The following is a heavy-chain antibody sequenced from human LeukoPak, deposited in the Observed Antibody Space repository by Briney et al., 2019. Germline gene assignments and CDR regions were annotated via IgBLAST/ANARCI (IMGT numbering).Heavy chain of an antibody. CDR3: AKGLTRFGELLSFDY. V-gene: IGHV3-23*01. D-gene: IGHD3-10*01. J-gene: IGHJ4*02. CDR2: ISGSGGST. CDR1: GFTFSSYA. Sequence: GGSLRLSCAASGFTFSSYAMSWVRQAPGKGLEWVSAISGSGGSTYYADSVKGRFTISRDNSENTLYLQMNSLRAEDTAVYYCAKGLTRFGELLSFDYWGQGTLVTVSS.